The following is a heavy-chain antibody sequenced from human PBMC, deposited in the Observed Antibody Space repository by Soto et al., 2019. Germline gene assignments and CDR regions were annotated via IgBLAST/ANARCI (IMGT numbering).Heavy chain of an antibody. D-gene: IGHD1-7*01. V-gene: IGHV4-30-2*01. J-gene: IGHJ4*02. Sequence: QLQLQESGSGLVKPSQTLSLTCAVSGGSISSGGYSWSWIRQPPGKGLEWIGYIYPSGSTYYNPSLKSRVTISVDRSKTQFSLKLSSVTAADTAVYYCARAWEPLGAGTSYYFDYWGQGTLVTVSS. CDR1: GGSISSGGYS. CDR3: ARAWEPLGAGTSYYFDY. CDR2: IYPSGST.